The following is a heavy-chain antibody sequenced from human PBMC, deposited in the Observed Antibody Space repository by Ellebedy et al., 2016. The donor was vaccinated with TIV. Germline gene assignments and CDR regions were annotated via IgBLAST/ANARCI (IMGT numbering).Heavy chain of an antibody. V-gene: IGHV1-18*01. D-gene: IGHD5-12*01. CDR2: ISAYNGNT. Sequence: AASVKVSCKASGYTFTSYAMHWVRQAPGQGLEWMGWISAYNGNTNYAQKLQGRVTMTTDTSTSTAYMELRSLRSNDTAVYYCARDSWVATEGNYFDYWGQGTLVTVSS. CDR1: GYTFTSYA. J-gene: IGHJ4*02. CDR3: ARDSWVATEGNYFDY.